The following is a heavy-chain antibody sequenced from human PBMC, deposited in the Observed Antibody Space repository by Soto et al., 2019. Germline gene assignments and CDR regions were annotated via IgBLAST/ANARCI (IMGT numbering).Heavy chain of an antibody. CDR1: GVSITRYY. V-gene: IGHV4-4*07. CDR3: ATGGHNDGYNFYHGMDV. J-gene: IGHJ6*02. Sequence: QVQLEESGPGLVRPSETLSLTCSVSGVSITRYYWSWIRQSAGGGLEWMGRINTDGLSTYSPSFKSQLTMSLDTSKNQVSLRLSSVTAADTAVYFCATGGHNDGYNFYHGMDVWGQGTTVTVS. CDR2: INTDGLS. D-gene: IGHD5-18*01.